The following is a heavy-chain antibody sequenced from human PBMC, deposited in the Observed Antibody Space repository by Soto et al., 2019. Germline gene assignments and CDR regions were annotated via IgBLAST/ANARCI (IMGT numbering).Heavy chain of an antibody. J-gene: IGHJ6*02. Sequence: QGQLVQSGGEVKKPGASVKVSCKASGYTFTSNGISWVRQAPGQGLEWMGWISGYNGDTDYAQKFQGRVTMTTDTSTSTAYMEVRSLRPDDTAVYYCARDKPQQIVGYNYYYGLGVWGQGTTVTVSS. V-gene: IGHV1-18*04. CDR3: ARDKPQQIVGYNYYYGLGV. D-gene: IGHD6-6*01. CDR2: ISGYNGDT. CDR1: GYTFTSNG.